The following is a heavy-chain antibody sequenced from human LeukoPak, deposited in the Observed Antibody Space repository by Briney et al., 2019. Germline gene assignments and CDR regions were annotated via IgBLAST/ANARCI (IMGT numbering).Heavy chain of an antibody. CDR1: GFTFSSYW. CDR3: ARARRATVTTLYWYFDL. J-gene: IGHJ2*01. V-gene: IGHV3-7*03. CDR2: IKQDGSEK. Sequence: GGSLRLSCAASGFTFSSYWMSWVRLAPGKGLEWVANIKQDGSEKYYVDSVEGRFTISRDNAKNSLYPQMNSLRAEDTAVYYCARARRATVTTLYWYFDLWGRGTLVTVSS. D-gene: IGHD4-17*01.